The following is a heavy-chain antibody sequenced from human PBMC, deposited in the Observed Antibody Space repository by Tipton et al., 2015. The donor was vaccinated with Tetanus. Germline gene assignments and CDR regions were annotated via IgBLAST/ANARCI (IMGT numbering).Heavy chain of an antibody. CDR1: GYSFTSYW. V-gene: IGHV5-51*01. J-gene: IGHJ4*02. CDR2: IYPGDSDT. CDR3: ASPSLAYCGGDCLGGFDY. Sequence: QLVQSGAEVKKPGESLKISCKGSGYSFTSYWIGWVRQMPGKGLEWMGIIYPGDSDTRYSPAFQGQVTISADKSISTAYLQWSSLKASDTAMYYCASPSLAYCGGDCLGGFDYWGQGTLVTVSS. D-gene: IGHD2-21*02.